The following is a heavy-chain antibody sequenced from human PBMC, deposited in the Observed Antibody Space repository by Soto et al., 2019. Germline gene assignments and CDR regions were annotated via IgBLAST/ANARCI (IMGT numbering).Heavy chain of an antibody. D-gene: IGHD3-16*02. Sequence: GGSLRLSCAASGFTFSSYAMSWVRQAPGKGLEWVSAISGSGGSTYYADSVKGRFTISRDNSKNTLYLQMNSLRAEDTAVYYCAKDHGSIMITFGGVIATYYFDYWGQGTLVTVSS. J-gene: IGHJ4*02. CDR2: ISGSGGST. CDR1: GFTFSSYA. CDR3: AKDHGSIMITFGGVIATYYFDY. V-gene: IGHV3-23*01.